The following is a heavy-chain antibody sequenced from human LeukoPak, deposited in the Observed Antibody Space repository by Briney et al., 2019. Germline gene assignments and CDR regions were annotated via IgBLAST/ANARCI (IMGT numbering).Heavy chain of an antibody. CDR2: ISSSGSTI. Sequence: PGGSLRLSCAASGFTFSDYYMSWIRQAPGKGLEWVSYISSSGSTIYYADSVKGRFTISRDNAKNSLYLQMNSLRAEDTAVYYCAKDARYYSSGWFGYWGQGTLVTVSS. CDR1: GFTFSDYY. D-gene: IGHD6-19*01. J-gene: IGHJ4*02. CDR3: AKDARYYSSGWFGY. V-gene: IGHV3-11*04.